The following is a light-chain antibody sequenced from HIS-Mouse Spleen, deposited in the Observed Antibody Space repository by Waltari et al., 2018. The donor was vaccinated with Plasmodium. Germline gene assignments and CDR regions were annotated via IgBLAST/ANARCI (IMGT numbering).Light chain of an antibody. Sequence: QSALTQPASVSGSPGQSITLSCTGTSSAVGRYKLVSWYQQHPGKAPKLMMYEGSKRPSGVSNRFSGSKSGNTASLTISGLQSEDEADYYCCSYAGSSTFVFGGGTKLTVL. CDR1: SSAVGRYKL. CDR3: CSYAGSSTFV. CDR2: EGS. J-gene: IGLJ3*02. V-gene: IGLV2-23*03.